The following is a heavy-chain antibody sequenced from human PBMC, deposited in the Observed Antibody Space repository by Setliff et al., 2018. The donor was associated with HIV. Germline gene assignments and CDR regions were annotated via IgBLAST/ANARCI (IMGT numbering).Heavy chain of an antibody. V-gene: IGHV1-18*01. Sequence: ASVKVSCKASGYTFSNYGISWARQAPGQGLEWMGWISPYNGNTNHVQKLQGRVTITTDTSTSTAYMELRSLRSDDTALYYCARKPTGSPSDYWGQGTLVTVSS. J-gene: IGHJ4*02. CDR2: ISPYNGNT. CDR3: ARKPTGSPSDY. CDR1: GYTFSNYG. D-gene: IGHD2-2*01.